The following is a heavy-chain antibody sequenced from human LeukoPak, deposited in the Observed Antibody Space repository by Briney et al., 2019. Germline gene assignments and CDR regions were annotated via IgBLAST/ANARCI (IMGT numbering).Heavy chain of an antibody. CDR3: APSPNYGSGTSGY. D-gene: IGHD3-10*01. V-gene: IGHV3-30-3*01. J-gene: IGHJ4*02. CDR2: ISYDGSNK. Sequence: GGSLRLSCAASGFTFSSYAMHWVRQAPGKGLEWVAVISYDGSNKYYADSVKGRFTISRDNSKNTLYLQMNSLRAEDTAVYYCAPSPNYGSGTSGYWGQGTQVTVSS. CDR1: GFTFSSYA.